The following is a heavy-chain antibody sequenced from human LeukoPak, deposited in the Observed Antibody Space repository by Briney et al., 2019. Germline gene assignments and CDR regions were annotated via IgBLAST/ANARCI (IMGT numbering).Heavy chain of an antibody. Sequence: PLETLSLTCAVYGGSFSGYYWSWIRQPPGKGLEWIGEINHSGSTNYNPSLKSRVTISVDTSKNQFSLKLSSVTAADTAVYYCARGPRKGPRYYGDYVEYYFDYWGQGTLVTVSS. J-gene: IGHJ4*02. V-gene: IGHV4-34*01. CDR2: INHSGST. D-gene: IGHD4-17*01. CDR3: ARGPRKGPRYYGDYVEYYFDY. CDR1: GGSFSGYY.